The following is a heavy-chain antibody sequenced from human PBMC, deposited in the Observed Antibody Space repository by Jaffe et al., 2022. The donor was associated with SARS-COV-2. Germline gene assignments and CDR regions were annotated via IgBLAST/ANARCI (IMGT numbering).Heavy chain of an antibody. J-gene: IGHJ3*02. Sequence: QVQLVQSGAEVKKPGASVKVSCKASGYTFTSYDINWVRQATGQGLEWMGWMNPNSGNTGYAQKFQGRVTMTRNTSISTAYMELSSLRSEDTAVYYCARGRRYFDWLLTSSDAFDIWGQGTMVTVSS. CDR2: MNPNSGNT. D-gene: IGHD3-9*01. CDR3: ARGRRYFDWLLTSSDAFDI. CDR1: GYTFTSYD. V-gene: IGHV1-8*01.